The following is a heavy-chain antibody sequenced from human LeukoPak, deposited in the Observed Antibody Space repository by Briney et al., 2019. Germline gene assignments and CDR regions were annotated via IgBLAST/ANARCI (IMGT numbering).Heavy chain of an antibody. V-gene: IGHV1-2*02. CDR3: ARRSTSSWSWFDP. CDR1: GYTFTGYY. J-gene: IGHJ5*02. D-gene: IGHD6-6*01. Sequence: GASVKVSCKASGYTFTGYYMHWVRQAPGQRLEWMGWINPNSGDTNYAQKFQGRVTMTRGTSISTAYMELSSLRSDDTAVYYCARRSTSSWSWFDPWGQGTLVTVSS. CDR2: INPNSGDT.